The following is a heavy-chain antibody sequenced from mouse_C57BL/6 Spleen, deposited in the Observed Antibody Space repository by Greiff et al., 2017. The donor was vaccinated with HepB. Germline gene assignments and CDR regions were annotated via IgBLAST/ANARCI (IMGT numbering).Heavy chain of an antibody. CDR2: IYPGDGDT. CDR3: ARGSGNYIYAMDY. J-gene: IGHJ4*01. D-gene: IGHD2-1*01. V-gene: IGHV1-82*01. CDR1: GYAFSSSW. Sequence: QVQLQQSGPELVKPGASVKISCKASGYAFSSSWMNWVKQRPGKGLEWIGRIYPGDGDTNYNGKFKGKATLTADKSSSTAYMQLSSLTSEDSAVYFCARGSGNYIYAMDYWGQGTSVTVSS.